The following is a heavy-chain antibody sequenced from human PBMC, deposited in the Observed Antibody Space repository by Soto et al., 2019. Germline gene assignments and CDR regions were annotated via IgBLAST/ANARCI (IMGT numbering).Heavy chain of an antibody. D-gene: IGHD1-26*01. CDR3: AREGASGFGMDV. J-gene: IGHJ6*02. CDR1: GGSIRSYY. V-gene: IGHV4-4*07. CDR2: IYTSGTT. Sequence: QVQLQESGPGLLKPSETLSLTCNVSGGSIRSYYWSWIRQPAGKALEWIGRIYTSGTTNYNPSLKSRATMLIDTSKNQFSLILSSVTAADTAVYYCAREGASGFGMDVWGQGTTVTVSS.